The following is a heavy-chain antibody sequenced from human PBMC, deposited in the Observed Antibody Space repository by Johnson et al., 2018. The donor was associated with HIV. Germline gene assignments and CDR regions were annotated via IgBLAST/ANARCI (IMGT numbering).Heavy chain of an antibody. CDR1: GFTVSSNY. V-gene: IGHV3-53*01. Sequence: VQLVESGGGVVQPGRSLRLSCAASGFTVSSNYMSWVRQAPGKGLEWVAVIYSGGSTYYADSVKGRFTISSDNSKNTLYLQMDSRRAEDTAVYYCARAGVTMVRGGGHAFDIWGQGTMVTVSS. D-gene: IGHD3-10*01. J-gene: IGHJ3*02. CDR3: ARAGVTMVRGGGHAFDI. CDR2: IYSGGST.